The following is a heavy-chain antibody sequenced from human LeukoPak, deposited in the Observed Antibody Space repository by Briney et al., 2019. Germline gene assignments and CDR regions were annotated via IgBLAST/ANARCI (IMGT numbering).Heavy chain of an antibody. D-gene: IGHD2-21*02. CDR2: INHSGST. Sequence: SETLSLTCTVSGGSISSHYWSWIRQPPGKGLEWIGEINHSGSTNYNPSLKSRVTISVDTSKNQFSLKLSSVTAADTAVYYCARPRSGPATASRDFDYWGQGTPVTVSS. CDR1: GGSISSHY. J-gene: IGHJ4*02. V-gene: IGHV4-34*01. CDR3: ARPRSGPATASRDFDY.